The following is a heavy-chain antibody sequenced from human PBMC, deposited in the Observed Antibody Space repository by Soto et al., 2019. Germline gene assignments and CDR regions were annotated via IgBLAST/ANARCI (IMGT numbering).Heavy chain of an antibody. D-gene: IGHD2-2*01. CDR2: IYYSGST. V-gene: IGHV4-59*01. Sequence: SETLSLTCTVSGGSISSYYWSWIRQPPGKGLEWIGYIYYSGSTNYNPSLKSRVTISVDTSKNQFSLKLSSVTAADTAVYYCARASSTSLLLSYWGQGTLVTVSS. CDR1: GGSISSYY. J-gene: IGHJ4*02. CDR3: ARASSTSLLLSY.